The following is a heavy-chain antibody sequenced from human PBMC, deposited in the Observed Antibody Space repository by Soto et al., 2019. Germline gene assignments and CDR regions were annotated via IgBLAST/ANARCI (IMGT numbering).Heavy chain of an antibody. V-gene: IGHV5-51*01. D-gene: IGHD3-16*01. Sequence: PGESLKISCKGSGYSFTSYWIGWVRQMPGKGLEWMGIIYPGDSDTRYSPSFQGQVTISADKSISTAYLQWSSLKASDTAIYYCARIGGVFVWAFGISERMGYDAFDIWGQGTMVTVSS. CDR1: GYSFTSYW. CDR3: ARIGGVFVWAFGISERMGYDAFDI. J-gene: IGHJ3*02. CDR2: IYPGDSDT.